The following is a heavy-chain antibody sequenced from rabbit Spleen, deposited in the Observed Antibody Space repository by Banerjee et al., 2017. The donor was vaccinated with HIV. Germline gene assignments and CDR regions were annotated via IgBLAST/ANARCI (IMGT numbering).Heavy chain of an antibody. Sequence: QSLEESGGDLVKPGASLTLTCTASGVSFSFNSYMCWVRQAPGKGLEWISCIAGSSSGFTYSATWAKGRFTCSKTSSTTVTLQMTSLTAADTATYFCARDLAGVIGWNFNLWGPGTLVTVS. CDR3: ARDLAGVIGWNFNL. V-gene: IGHV1S40*01. CDR2: IAGSSSGFT. J-gene: IGHJ4*01. CDR1: GVSFSFNSY. D-gene: IGHD4-1*01.